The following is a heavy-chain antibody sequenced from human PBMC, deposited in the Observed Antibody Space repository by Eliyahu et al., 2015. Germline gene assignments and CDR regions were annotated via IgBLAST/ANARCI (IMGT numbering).Heavy chain of an antibody. Sequence: QVQLVQSGAEVKKPGASVKVSCXASGYTFTGXXMXWVRQAPGQGLEWMGRINPNSGGTNYAQKFQGRVTMTRDTSISTAYMELSRLRSDDTAVYYCARDVQYYYGSGSYYYYMDVWGKGTTVTVSS. CDR3: ARDVQYYYGSGSYYYYMDV. CDR1: GYTFTGXX. V-gene: IGHV1-2*06. J-gene: IGHJ6*03. D-gene: IGHD3-10*01. CDR2: INPNSGGT.